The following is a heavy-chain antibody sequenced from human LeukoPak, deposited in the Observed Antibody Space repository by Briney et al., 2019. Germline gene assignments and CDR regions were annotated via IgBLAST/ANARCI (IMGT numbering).Heavy chain of an antibody. D-gene: IGHD6-19*01. CDR3: ARPIAVAGTADAFDI. Sequence: GESLKISCKGSGYSFTSYWIGWVRQMPGKGLELMGIIYPGDSDTRYSPSFQGQVTISADKSISTAYLQWSSLKASDTAMYYCARPIAVAGTADAFDIWGQGTMVTVSS. V-gene: IGHV5-51*01. J-gene: IGHJ3*02. CDR2: IYPGDSDT. CDR1: GYSFTSYW.